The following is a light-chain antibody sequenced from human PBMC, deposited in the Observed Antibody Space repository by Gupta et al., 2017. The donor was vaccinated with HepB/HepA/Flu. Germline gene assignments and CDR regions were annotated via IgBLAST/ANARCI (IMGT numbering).Light chain of an antibody. J-gene: IGLJ1*01. V-gene: IGLV2-14*01. CDR2: DVS. CDR1: SSDVGGYNY. CDR3: SSYTSSSTLPYV. Sequence: QSALTQPASLSGSPGQSITISCTGTSSDVGGYNYVSWYQQHPGKAPKLMIYDVSNRPSGVSNRFSGSKSGNTASLTISGLQAEDEADEYCSSYTSSSTLPYVFGTGTKVTVL.